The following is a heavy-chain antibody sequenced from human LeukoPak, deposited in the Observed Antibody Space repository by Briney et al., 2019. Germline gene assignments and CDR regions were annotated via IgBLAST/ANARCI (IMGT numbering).Heavy chain of an antibody. CDR2: IYYSGST. CDR3: ARGGESSSWVSFWLDY. Sequence: SETLSLTCTVSGGSISSSSYYWGWIRQPPGKGLEWIGSIYYSGSTYYNPSLKSRVTMSVDTSKNQFSLKLSSVTAADTAVYYCARGGESSSWVSFWLDYWGQGTLVTVSS. J-gene: IGHJ4*02. CDR1: GGSISSSSYY. V-gene: IGHV4-39*07. D-gene: IGHD6-6*01.